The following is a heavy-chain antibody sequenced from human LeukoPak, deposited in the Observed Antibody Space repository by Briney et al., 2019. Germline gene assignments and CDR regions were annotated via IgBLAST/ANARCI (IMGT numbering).Heavy chain of an antibody. V-gene: IGHV3-30*02. CDR1: GFSLTTYG. CDR3: AGKAAAYYFVY. CDR2: MQYDGSEE. J-gene: IGHJ4*02. D-gene: IGHD2-2*01. Sequence: QPGGSLRLSCAASGFSLTTYGMHWVRQAPGKGLEWVTFMQYDGSEEYYADSVKGRFTISRDNSKNTLYLQMDSLRGEDTAVYYCAGKAAAYYFVYWGQGTLVTVSS.